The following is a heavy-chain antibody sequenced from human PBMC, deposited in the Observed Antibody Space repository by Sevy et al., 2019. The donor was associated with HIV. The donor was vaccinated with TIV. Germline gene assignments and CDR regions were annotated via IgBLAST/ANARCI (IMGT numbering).Heavy chain of an antibody. V-gene: IGHV1-2*02. CDR3: AKVRVYCSGGTCKPGGWFDP. J-gene: IGHJ5*02. CDR1: GYTFTGYY. Sequence: ASVKVSCKASGYTFTGYYMHWVRQAPGQGLEWMGWINPNSGGTKYAQKFQGRVTMTRDTSISTAYMELSRLRSDDTAVYYCAKVRVYCSGGTCKPGGWFDPWGQGTLVTVSS. CDR2: INPNSGGT. D-gene: IGHD2-15*01.